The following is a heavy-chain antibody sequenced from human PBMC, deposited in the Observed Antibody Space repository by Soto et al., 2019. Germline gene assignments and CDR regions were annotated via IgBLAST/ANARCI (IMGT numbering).Heavy chain of an antibody. V-gene: IGHV4-31*03. CDR1: GGSISSGGYY. D-gene: IGHD2-21*01. CDR3: ARLRIEYYYGMDV. J-gene: IGHJ6*02. Sequence: PSETLSLTCTVSGGSISSGGYYWSWIRQHPGKGLEWIGYIYYSGSTYYNPSLKSRVTISVDTSKNQFSLKLSSVTAADTAVYYCARLRIEYYYGMDVWGQGTTVTV. CDR2: IYYSGST.